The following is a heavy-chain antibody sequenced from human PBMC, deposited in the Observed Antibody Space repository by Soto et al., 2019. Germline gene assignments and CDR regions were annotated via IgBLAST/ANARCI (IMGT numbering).Heavy chain of an antibody. CDR2: ISSSSSYI. Sequence: EVQLVESGGGLVKPGGSLRLSCAASGFTFSSYSMNWVRQAPGKGLEWVSSISSSSSYIYYADSVKGRFAISRDNAKNSLYLQMNSLRAEDPAVSYCSRDRIESYYDSSGFSRFDYWGQGTLVTVSS. CDR3: SRDRIESYYDSSGFSRFDY. CDR1: GFTFSSYS. D-gene: IGHD3-22*01. J-gene: IGHJ4*02. V-gene: IGHV3-21*01.